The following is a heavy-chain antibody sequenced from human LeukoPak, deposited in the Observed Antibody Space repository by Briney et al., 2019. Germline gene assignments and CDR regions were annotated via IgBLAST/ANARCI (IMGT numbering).Heavy chain of an antibody. CDR1: GGSISSSSYY. J-gene: IGHJ4*02. Sequence: SETLSLTCTVSGGSISSSSYYWGWIRQPPGKGLEWIGSIYYSGSTYYNPSLKGRVTISVDTSKNQFSLKLSSVTAADTAVYYCARLRGVVVPIGVDYWGQGTLVTVSS. CDR3: ARLRGVVVPIGVDY. V-gene: IGHV4-39*01. CDR2: IYYSGST. D-gene: IGHD2-21*01.